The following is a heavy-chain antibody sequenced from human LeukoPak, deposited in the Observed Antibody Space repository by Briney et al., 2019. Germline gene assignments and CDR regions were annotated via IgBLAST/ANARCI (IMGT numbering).Heavy chain of an antibody. V-gene: IGHV4-59*01. J-gene: IGHJ4*02. Sequence: SETLSLTCTVSGGSISSYYWSWIRQPPGKGLEWIGYIYYSGSTNYNPSLKSRVTISVDTSKNQFSLKLGSVTAADTAVYYCARAFRGSYSDYWGQGTLVTVSS. CDR3: ARAFRGSYSDY. CDR1: GGSISSYY. CDR2: IYYSGST. D-gene: IGHD1-26*01.